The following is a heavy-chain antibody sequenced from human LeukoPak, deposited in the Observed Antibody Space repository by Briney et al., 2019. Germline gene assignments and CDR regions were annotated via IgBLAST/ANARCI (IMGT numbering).Heavy chain of an antibody. J-gene: IGHJ4*02. CDR1: GFTFSNYA. CDR2: ISDSGGAT. D-gene: IGHD4-23*01. V-gene: IGHV3-23*01. CDR3: TKEGTGGNPDYY. Sequence: GGSLRLSCAASGFTFSNYAMSWVRQAPGKGLEWLSAISDSGGATFYADSVKGRFTISRDNSKNMLYLQVNSLRAEDTAVYYCTKEGTGGNPDYYWGQGTLVTVSS.